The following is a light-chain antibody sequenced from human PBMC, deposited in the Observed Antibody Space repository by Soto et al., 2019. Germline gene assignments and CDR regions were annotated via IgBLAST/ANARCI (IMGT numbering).Light chain of an antibody. CDR3: QTWGTGIQV. J-gene: IGLJ2*01. CDR2: LNSDGRH. CDR1: SGHSSYA. Sequence: QPVLTQSPSASASLGASVKLTCTLSSGHSSYAIAWHQQQPEKGPRYLMKLNSDGRHSKGDGIPDRFSGSSSGAERYLTISSLQSEDEADYYCQTWGTGIQVFGGGTKLTVL. V-gene: IGLV4-69*01.